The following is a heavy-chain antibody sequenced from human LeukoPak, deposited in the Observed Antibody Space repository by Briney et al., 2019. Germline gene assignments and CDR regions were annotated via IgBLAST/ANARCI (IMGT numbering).Heavy chain of an antibody. D-gene: IGHD3-10*01. V-gene: IGHV3-21*01. CDR1: GFTFSSYS. J-gene: IGHJ4*02. Sequence: GGSLRLSCAASGFTFSSYSMNWVRQAPGKGLEWVSSISGSGTYIYYADSVKGRFTISRDNAKNSLYLQMNSLRAEATAVYSCGRELSYGSVSYDYWGQGTLVTVSS. CDR2: ISGSGTYI. CDR3: GRELSYGSVSYDY.